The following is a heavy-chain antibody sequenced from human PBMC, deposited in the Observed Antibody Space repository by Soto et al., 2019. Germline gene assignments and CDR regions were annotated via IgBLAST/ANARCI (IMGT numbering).Heavy chain of an antibody. CDR1: GASISSTGYY. CDR3: ARVASDYFGNGAFDI. CDR2: ISYNGGT. V-gene: IGHV4-31*11. D-gene: IGHD3-22*01. Sequence: QVQLQESGPGLVKPSQTLSLTCAVSGASISSTGYYWSWIRQHPGKGLEWIGYISYNGGTFYNPSLESRVVISRDTSSTQFSLKLKSMTAADTAVYYCARVASDYFGNGAFDIWGQGTVVTVSS. J-gene: IGHJ3*02.